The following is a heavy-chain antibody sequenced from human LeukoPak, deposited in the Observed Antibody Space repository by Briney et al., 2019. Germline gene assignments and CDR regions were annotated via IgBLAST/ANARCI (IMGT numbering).Heavy chain of an antibody. CDR2: ISSSSIYI. CDR1: GFTFSSYS. V-gene: IGHV3-21*01. J-gene: IGHJ4*02. D-gene: IGHD1-26*01. CDR3: ARERIVGARPDY. Sequence: GGSLRLSCAASGFTFSSYSMNWVRQAPGKGLEWVSSISSSSIYIYYADSVKGRFTISRDIAKNSLYLQMNSLRAEDTAVYYCARERIVGARPDYWGQGTLVTVSS.